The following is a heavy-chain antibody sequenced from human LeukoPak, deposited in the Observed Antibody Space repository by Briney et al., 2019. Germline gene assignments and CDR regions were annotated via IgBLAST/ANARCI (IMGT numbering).Heavy chain of an antibody. V-gene: IGHV1-46*01. D-gene: IGHD3-10*01. Sequence: ASVKVSCKASGYTFTSYYMHWVRQAPGQGLEWMGIINPSGGSASYAQKFQGRVTMTEDTSTDTAYMELSSLRSEDTAVYYCATLRFGELAYFDYWGQGTLVTVSS. CDR2: INPSGGSA. CDR3: ATLRFGELAYFDY. CDR1: GYTFTSYY. J-gene: IGHJ4*02.